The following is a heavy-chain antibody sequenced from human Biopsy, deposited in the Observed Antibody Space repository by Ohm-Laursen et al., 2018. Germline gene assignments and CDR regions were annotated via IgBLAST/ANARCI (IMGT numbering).Heavy chain of an antibody. CDR3: ARGSNDFGGLYFPR. V-gene: IGHV4-59*01. Sequence: GTLSLTCTVSGGSISSYYWSWIRQPPGKGLEWIGYIYYSGSTNYNPSLKSRVTISVDTSRNHFSLRLSSLTAADTAVYYCARGSNDFGGLYFPRWGQGTLLTVSS. D-gene: IGHD4-23*01. J-gene: IGHJ4*02. CDR1: GGSISSYY. CDR2: IYYSGST.